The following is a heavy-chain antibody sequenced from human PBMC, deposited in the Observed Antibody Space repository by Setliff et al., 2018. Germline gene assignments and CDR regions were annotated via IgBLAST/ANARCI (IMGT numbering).Heavy chain of an antibody. J-gene: IGHJ5*02. CDR2: IYYSGST. V-gene: IGHV4-31*01. D-gene: IGHD2-15*01. CDR3: AKREIIAVTRWFDP. Sequence: SETLSLTCTVSGGSISSGGYYWSWIRQHPGKGLEWIGYIYYSGSTYYNPSLKSLVTISVDTSKNQFSLKLSSVTAEDTAVYYCAKREIIAVTRWFDPWGQGTLVTVSS. CDR1: GGSISSGGYY.